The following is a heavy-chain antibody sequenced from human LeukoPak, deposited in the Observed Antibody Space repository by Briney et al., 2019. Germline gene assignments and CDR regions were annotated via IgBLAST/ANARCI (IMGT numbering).Heavy chain of an antibody. Sequence: ASVKVSCKASGYTFTGYYMHWVRQAPGQGLEWMAWINPNNGRTNYAQKFQGRVTLTRDTSISTAYMELRGLTSDDTALYYCARGGFVGLRHSVDYWGQGTLVTVSS. CDR3: ARGGFVGLRHSVDY. CDR2: INPNNGRT. J-gene: IGHJ4*02. D-gene: IGHD1-26*01. CDR1: GYTFTGYY. V-gene: IGHV1-2*02.